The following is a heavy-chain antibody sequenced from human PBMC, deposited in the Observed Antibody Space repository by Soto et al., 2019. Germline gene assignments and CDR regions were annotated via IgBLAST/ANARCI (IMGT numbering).Heavy chain of an antibody. CDR1: RFSFSSYA. Sequence: EEQLLESGGGLVQPGGSLRLSCVDSRFSFSSYAMSWVRQAPGKGLEWVSSITSSGDRTHYADSVKGRFTISRDNSKNTLYLQMNSLRGEDTARYYCATPGTVGRYGPYYGMDVWGQGTTVTVSS. V-gene: IGHV3-23*01. CDR2: ITSSGDRT. D-gene: IGHD3-16*01. J-gene: IGHJ6*02. CDR3: ATPGTVGRYGPYYGMDV.